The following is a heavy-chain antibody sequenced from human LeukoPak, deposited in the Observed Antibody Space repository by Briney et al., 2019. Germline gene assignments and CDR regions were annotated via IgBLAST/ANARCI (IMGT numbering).Heavy chain of an antibody. D-gene: IGHD3-3*01. CDR1: GFTFSSYA. CDR3: AKAQRGFDDFWSGYDY. V-gene: IGHV3-23*01. CDR2: ISGSGGST. J-gene: IGHJ4*02. Sequence: PGGSLRLSCVVSGFTFSSYAMSWVRQAPGKGLEWVSGISGSGGSTYYADSVKGRFTISRDNTKNTLYLQMNSLRAEDTAVYYCAKAQRGFDDFWSGYDYWGQGSLVTVSS.